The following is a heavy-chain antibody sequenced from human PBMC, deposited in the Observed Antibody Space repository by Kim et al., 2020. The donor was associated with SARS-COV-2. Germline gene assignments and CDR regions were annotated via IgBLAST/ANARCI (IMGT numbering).Heavy chain of an antibody. CDR3: ARLGATNWFDP. CDR2: MYYSGST. Sequence: SETLSLTCTVSGGSISRSSYYWGWIRQPPGKGLEWIGSMYYSGSTYYNPSLKSRVTISVDTSKNQFSLKLSYVTATDTAVYYCARLGATNWFDPWGQGTLVTVSS. J-gene: IGHJ5*02. CDR1: GGSISRSSYY. V-gene: IGHV4-39*01. D-gene: IGHD5-12*01.